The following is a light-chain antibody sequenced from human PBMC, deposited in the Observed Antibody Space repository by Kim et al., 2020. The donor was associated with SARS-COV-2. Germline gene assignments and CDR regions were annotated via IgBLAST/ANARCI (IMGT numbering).Light chain of an antibody. CDR3: PAWDSSTVV. V-gene: IGLV3-1*01. J-gene: IGLJ2*01. Sequence: SYELTQPPSVSVSPGQTATITCSGDKLGDKYACWYQQKPGQSPVLVIYQPSKRPSGIPERFFRSNSGNTANLNISGTQAMDEADYYCPAWDSSTVVFGGG. CDR1: KLGDKY. CDR2: QPS.